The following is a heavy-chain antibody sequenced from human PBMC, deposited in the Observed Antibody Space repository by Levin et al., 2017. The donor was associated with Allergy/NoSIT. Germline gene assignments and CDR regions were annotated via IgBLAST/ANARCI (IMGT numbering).Heavy chain of an antibody. V-gene: IGHV1-2*02. CDR1: GYTFTGYY. CDR3: ARELRAAAGKRWSYYYGMDG. Sequence: EASVKVSCKASGYTFTGYYMHWVRQAPGQGLEWMGWINPNSGGTNYAQKFQGRVTMTRDTSISTAYMELSRLRSDDTAVYYCARELRAAAGKRWSYYYGMDGWGQGTTVTVSS. D-gene: IGHD6-13*01. CDR2: INPNSGGT. J-gene: IGHJ6*02.